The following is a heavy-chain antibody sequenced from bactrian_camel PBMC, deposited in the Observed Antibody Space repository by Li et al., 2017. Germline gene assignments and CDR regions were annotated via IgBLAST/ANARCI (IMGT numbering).Heavy chain of an antibody. J-gene: IGHJ4*01. V-gene: IGHV3S26*01. Sequence: HVQLVESGGGLVQPGGSPSPSCAASGYTGSTYCMGWFRQAPGKEREGVAGIISDGITSGITRYADSVKGRFTISRDNAKNTLYLQLNSLKTEDTAMYYCANSPEYGGNWYPSLGEYWGQGTQVTV. D-gene: IGHD6*01. CDR2: IISDGITSGIT. CDR3: ANSPEYGGNWYPSLGEY. CDR1: GYTGSTYC.